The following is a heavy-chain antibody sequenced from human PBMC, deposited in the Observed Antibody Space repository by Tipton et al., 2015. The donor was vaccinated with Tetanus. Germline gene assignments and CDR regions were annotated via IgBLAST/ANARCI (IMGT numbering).Heavy chain of an antibody. V-gene: IGHV4-39*02. CDR2: IYYSGST. Sequence: TLSLTCTVSGGSISSSSYYWGWIRQPPGKGLEWIGSIYYSGSTYYNPSLKSRVTISVDTSKNQFSLKLSSVTAADTAVYYCARDLGGSSYGYGNWFDPWGQGTLVTVSS. CDR1: GGSISSSSYY. J-gene: IGHJ5*02. D-gene: IGHD5-18*01. CDR3: ARDLGGSSYGYGNWFDP.